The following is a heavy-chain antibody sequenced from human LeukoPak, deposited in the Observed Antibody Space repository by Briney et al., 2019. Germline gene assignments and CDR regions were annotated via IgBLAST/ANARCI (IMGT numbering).Heavy chain of an antibody. CDR1: GFTFSNYA. CDR2: ISGSGGST. CDR3: AKISPGGTAFDI. J-gene: IGHJ3*02. Sequence: GGSLRLSCTASGFTFSNYAMSWVRRAPGKGLEWVSTISGSGGSTSYADSVKGRFTISRNYSKNTLYLQMNSLRAEDTAVYYCAKISPGGTAFDIWGQGTMVIVSS. D-gene: IGHD1-14*01. V-gene: IGHV3-23*01.